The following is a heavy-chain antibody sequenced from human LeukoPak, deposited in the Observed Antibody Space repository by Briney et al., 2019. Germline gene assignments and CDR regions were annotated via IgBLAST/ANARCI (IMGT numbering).Heavy chain of an antibody. V-gene: IGHV4-61*05. Sequence: SETLSLTCTVSGGSIRNSGYYWGWVRQPPGKGLEWVGRIYTSGSTNYNPSLMSRVTMSVDTSKNQYSLKLSSVTAADTAVYYCARISNSWYLDYWSQGTLVTVSS. J-gene: IGHJ4*02. D-gene: IGHD6-13*01. CDR3: ARISNSWYLDY. CDR2: IYTSGST. CDR1: GGSIRNSGYY.